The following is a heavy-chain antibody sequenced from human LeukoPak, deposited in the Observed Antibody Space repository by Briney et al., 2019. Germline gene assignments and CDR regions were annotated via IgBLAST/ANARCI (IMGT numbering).Heavy chain of an antibody. CDR3: ARPETSVTEHNWFDP. CDR2: IGGSNYYRGST. D-gene: IGHD2-21*02. CDR1: GASISSSAYY. J-gene: IGHJ5*02. V-gene: IGHV4-39*01. Sequence: PSETLSLTCTVSGASISSSAYYWGWIRQPPGKGLEWIGSIGGSNYYRGSTYYNPSLKSRVTIHVDTSKDQFSLKLSFVTAADTAVYYCARPETSVTEHNWFDPWGQGTLVTVSS.